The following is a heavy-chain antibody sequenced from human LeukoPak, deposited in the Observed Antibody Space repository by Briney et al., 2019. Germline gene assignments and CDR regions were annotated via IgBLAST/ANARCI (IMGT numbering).Heavy chain of an antibody. CDR2: IIPIFGSA. Sequence: SVEVSCKASGCTFSSYAISEVRQAPGQGLEWMGGIIPIFGSANYAQKFQGRVTITADESPSPAYTALGSLESEDTALFFCARESPRLIVVVPAHYYYYMDVWGKGTTVTVSS. CDR1: GCTFSSYA. D-gene: IGHD2-2*01. V-gene: IGHV1-69*01. J-gene: IGHJ6*03. CDR3: ARESPRLIVVVPAHYYYYMDV.